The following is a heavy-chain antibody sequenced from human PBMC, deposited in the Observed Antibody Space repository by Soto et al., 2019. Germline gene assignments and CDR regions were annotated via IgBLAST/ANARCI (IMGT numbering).Heavy chain of an antibody. J-gene: IGHJ5*02. CDR1: GYTFTGYY. Sequence: SCKAAGYTFTGYYMHWVRQAPGKGLEWVAVIWNDGSKQVYDDSVKGRFTISRDNSKNTLYLEMDSLRDEDTSVYYCARDDDYEANAIDLWGQGTLVTVSS. CDR3: ARDDDYEANAIDL. V-gene: IGHV3-33*01. CDR2: IWNDGSKQ. D-gene: IGHD4-17*01.